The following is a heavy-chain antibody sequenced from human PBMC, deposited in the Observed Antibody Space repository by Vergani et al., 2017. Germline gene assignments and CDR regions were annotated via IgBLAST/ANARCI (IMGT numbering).Heavy chain of an antibody. J-gene: IGHJ2*01. CDR1: GYTFTGYY. CDR2: INPNSGGT. CDR3: ARAYSSGWYVHWYFDL. D-gene: IGHD6-19*01. Sequence: QVQLVQSGAEVKKPGASVKVSCKASGYTFTGYYMHWVRQAPGQGLEWMGWINPNSGGTNYAQKFQGRVTMTTDTSTSTAYMELRSLRSDDTAVYYCARAYSSGWYVHWYFDLWGRGTLVTVSS. V-gene: IGHV1-2*02.